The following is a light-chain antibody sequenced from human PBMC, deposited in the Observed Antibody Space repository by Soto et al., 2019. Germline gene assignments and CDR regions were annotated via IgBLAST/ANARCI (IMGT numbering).Light chain of an antibody. Sequence: QSALTQPASVSGSPGQPITISCTGTSSDVGGYKYVSWYKQHPGKAPKLMIYEVSHRPSGVSSRFSGSKSGSTASLSISGLQAEDEGDYYCSSYTSSSTLEGVFGTGTKVTVL. CDR1: SSDVGGYKY. V-gene: IGLV2-14*01. CDR2: EVS. CDR3: SSYTSSSTLEGV. J-gene: IGLJ1*01.